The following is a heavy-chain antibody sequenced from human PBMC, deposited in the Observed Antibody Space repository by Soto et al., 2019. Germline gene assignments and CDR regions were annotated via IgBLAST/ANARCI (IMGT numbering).Heavy chain of an antibody. Sequence: EVHLVESGGGLEQPGGSLRLACVASGFAFSGFAMNWVRQAPGKGLEWVSHINRETNIIEYADSVKGRFTISRDNAKNSLYLQMNRLRVEDTAVYYCAKDNDWAFDSRGQGTLVTVSS. J-gene: IGHJ4*02. D-gene: IGHD2-21*01. CDR3: AKDNDWAFDS. CDR2: INRETNII. CDR1: GFAFSGFA. V-gene: IGHV3-48*01.